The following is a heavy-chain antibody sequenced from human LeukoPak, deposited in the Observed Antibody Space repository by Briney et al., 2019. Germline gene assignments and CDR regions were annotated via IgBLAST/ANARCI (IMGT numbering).Heavy chain of an antibody. D-gene: IGHD2-21*02. CDR2: ISISSAYI. J-gene: IGHJ3*01. V-gene: IGHV3-21*01. CDR1: GFTFSSDA. Sequence: GGSLRLSCAASGFTFSSDAMNWVRQAPGKGLEWVSSISISSAYIYYADSVKGRVTISRDNAKNSLFLQMNSLRAEDTAVYYCARDRDSAVWGQGAMVTVSS. CDR3: ARDRDSAV.